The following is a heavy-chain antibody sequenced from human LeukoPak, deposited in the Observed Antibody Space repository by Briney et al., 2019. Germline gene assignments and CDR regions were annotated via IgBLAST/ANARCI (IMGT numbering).Heavy chain of an antibody. CDR3: ASRSRYGSGSYYRY. CDR2: MNPNSGNT. J-gene: IGHJ4*02. D-gene: IGHD3-10*01. Sequence: ASVKVSCKASGYTFTGYYMHWVRQATGQGLEWMGWMNPNSGNTGYAQKFQGRVTMTRNTSISTAYMELSSLRSEDTAVYYCASRSRYGSGSYYRYWGQGTLVTVSS. CDR1: GYTFTGYY. V-gene: IGHV1-8*02.